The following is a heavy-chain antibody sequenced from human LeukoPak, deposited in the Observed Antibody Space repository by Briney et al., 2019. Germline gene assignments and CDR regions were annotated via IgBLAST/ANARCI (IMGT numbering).Heavy chain of an antibody. CDR3: ARDGTGDLDY. D-gene: IGHD7-27*01. V-gene: IGHV4-30-4*08. J-gene: IGHJ4*02. Sequence: SETLSLTCTVSGGSISSGDYYWSWIRQPPGKGLEWIGYIYYSGSTYYNPSLKSRVTLSVDTSKNQFSLKLSSVTAADTAVYYCARDGTGDLDYWGQGTLVTVSS. CDR1: GGSISSGDYY. CDR2: IYYSGST.